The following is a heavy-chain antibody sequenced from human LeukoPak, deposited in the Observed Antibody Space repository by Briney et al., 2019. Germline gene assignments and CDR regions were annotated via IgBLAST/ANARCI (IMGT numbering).Heavy chain of an antibody. CDR3: GRAFPTLRTSSAGDL. CDR1: GFSFSDYD. D-gene: IGHD3-16*01. CDR2: ISGRSSHI. V-gene: IGHV3-21*01. J-gene: IGHJ1*01. Sequence: GGSLRLSCSASGFSFSDYDMNWVRQAPGKGLERVSAISGRSSHIYYGESVKGRFTISRDNAKNSLYLQMDSLGVEDTAVYYCGRAFPTLRTSSAGDLWGQGTLVIVSS.